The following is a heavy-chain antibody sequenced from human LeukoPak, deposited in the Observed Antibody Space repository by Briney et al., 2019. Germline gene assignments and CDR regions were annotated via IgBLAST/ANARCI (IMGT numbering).Heavy chain of an antibody. V-gene: IGHV3-33*01. D-gene: IGHD3-10*01. J-gene: IGHJ6*02. CDR2: IWYDGSNK. CDR1: GFTSSSYG. CDR3: ARDYYGSGSYYTVLHLFYYYGMDV. Sequence: GGSLRLSCAASGFTSSSYGMHWVRQAPGKGLEWVAVIWYDGSNKYYADSVKGRFTISRDNSKNTLYLQMNRLRAEDTAVYYCARDYYGSGSYYTVLHLFYYYGMDVWGQGTTVTVSS.